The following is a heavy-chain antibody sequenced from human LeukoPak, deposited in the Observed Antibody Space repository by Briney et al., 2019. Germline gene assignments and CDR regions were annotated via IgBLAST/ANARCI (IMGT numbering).Heavy chain of an antibody. V-gene: IGHV3-30*02. CDR2: IRYDGSNK. CDR1: GFTFSNYG. CDR3: AKDTDSSGYYSGYFDY. D-gene: IGHD3-22*01. Sequence: GGSLRLSCAASGFTFSNYGMHWVRQAPGKGLEWVAFIRYDGSNKYYADSVKGRFTISRDNSKNSLYLQMNSLRVEDTALYYCAKDTDSSGYYSGYFDYWGQGTLVTVSS. J-gene: IGHJ4*02.